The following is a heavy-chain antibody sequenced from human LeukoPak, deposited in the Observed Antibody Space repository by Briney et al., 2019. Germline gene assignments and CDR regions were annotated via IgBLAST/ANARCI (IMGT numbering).Heavy chain of an antibody. CDR3: ARNIYDFWSGYHRPFDY. CDR1: GYTFTGYY. V-gene: IGHV1-2*06. Sequence: ASVKVSCKASGYTFTGYYMHWVRQAPGQGLEWMGRINPNSGGTNYAQKFQGRVTMTRDTSISTAHMELSRLRSDDTAVYYCARNIYDFWSGYHRPFDYWGQGTLVTVSS. J-gene: IGHJ4*02. CDR2: INPNSGGT. D-gene: IGHD3-3*01.